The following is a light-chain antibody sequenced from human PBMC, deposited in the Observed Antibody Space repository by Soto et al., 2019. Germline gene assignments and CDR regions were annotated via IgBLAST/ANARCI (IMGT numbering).Light chain of an antibody. J-gene: IGKJ2*01. V-gene: IGKV1-5*01. Sequence: DIQMTQSPSTLSASVGDRVTITCRASQSISTSLAWYQQKPGKAPKFLIYDASSLESGVPSRFSGSGSGTEFTLTISSLQPDDFASYYCQQYSDDYTFGQGTKLEIK. CDR3: QQYSDDYT. CDR2: DAS. CDR1: QSISTS.